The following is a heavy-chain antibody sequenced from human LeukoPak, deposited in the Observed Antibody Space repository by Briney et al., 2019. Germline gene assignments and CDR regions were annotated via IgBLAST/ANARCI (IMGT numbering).Heavy chain of an antibody. V-gene: IGHV1-18*04. CDR2: ISAYNGNT. J-gene: IGHJ4*02. CDR3: ARNDYYDSSGYYDY. Sequence: VASVKVSCKASGYTFTSYGISWVRQAPGQGLEWMGWISAYNGNTKYAQKLQGRVTMTTDTSTSTAYMELRSLRPDDTAVYYCARNDYYDSSGYYDYWGQGTLVTVSS. CDR1: GYTFTSYG. D-gene: IGHD3-22*01.